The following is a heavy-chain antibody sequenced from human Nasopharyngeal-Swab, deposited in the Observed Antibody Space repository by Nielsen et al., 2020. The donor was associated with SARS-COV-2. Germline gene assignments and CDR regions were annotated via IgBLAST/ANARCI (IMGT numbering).Heavy chain of an antibody. V-gene: IGHV4-34*01. J-gene: IGHJ6*02. CDR2: INHSGST. Sequence: SETLSLTCAVYGGSFSGYSWSWIRPPPGKGLEWIGEINHSGSTNYNPSLKSRVTISVATSKTQFSLKLSSVTAAETAVYSCARVPPIAVAGKGVDVWGQGTTVTVSS. D-gene: IGHD6-19*01. CDR1: GGSFSGYS. CDR3: ARVPPIAVAGKGVDV.